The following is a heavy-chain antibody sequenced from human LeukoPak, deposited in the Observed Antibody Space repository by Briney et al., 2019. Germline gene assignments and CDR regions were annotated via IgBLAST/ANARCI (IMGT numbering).Heavy chain of an antibody. CDR1: GGTFSSYA. CDR3: ARVLSGSLDY. CDR2: IIPILGIA. J-gene: IGHJ4*02. D-gene: IGHD1-26*01. Sequence: SVKVSCKASGGTFSSYAISWVRQAPGQGLEWMGRIIPILGIANYAEKFQGRVTITADKSTSTAYMELSSLRSEDTAVYYCARVLSGSLDYWGQGTLVTVSS. V-gene: IGHV1-69*04.